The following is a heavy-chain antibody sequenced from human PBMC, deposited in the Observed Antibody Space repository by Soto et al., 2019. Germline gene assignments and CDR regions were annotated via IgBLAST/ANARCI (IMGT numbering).Heavy chain of an antibody. CDR2: IYYSGST. CDR3: ARVGEWLGYYYYYGMDV. CDR1: GGSINSYY. V-gene: IGHV4-59*08. D-gene: IGHD3-3*01. J-gene: IGHJ6*02. Sequence: SETLSLTCTVSGGSINSYYWSWIRQPPGKGLEWIGYIYYSGSTNYNPSLKSRVTISVDTSKNQFSMKLSSVTAADTAVYYCARVGEWLGYYYYYGMDVWGQGTTVTVSS.